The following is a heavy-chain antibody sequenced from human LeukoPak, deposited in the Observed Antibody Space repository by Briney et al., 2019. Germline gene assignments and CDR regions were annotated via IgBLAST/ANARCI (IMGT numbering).Heavy chain of an antibody. D-gene: IGHD3-10*01. CDR1: GFTFSSYG. J-gene: IGHJ4*02. Sequence: PGGSLRLSCAASGFTFSSYGMQWVRQAPGKGLEWVAWIRYDGSNKYYADSVKGRFTISRDNSKNTLYLQMNSLRAEDTAVYYCAYYGSGSYYLSYFDYWGQGTLVTVSS. CDR2: IRYDGSNK. V-gene: IGHV3-30*02. CDR3: AYYGSGSYYLSYFDY.